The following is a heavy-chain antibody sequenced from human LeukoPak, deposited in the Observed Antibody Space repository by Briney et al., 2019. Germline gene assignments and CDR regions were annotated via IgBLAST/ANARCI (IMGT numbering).Heavy chain of an antibody. V-gene: IGHV3-9*01. CDR3: AINGGGDSGYGNFDY. D-gene: IGHD5-12*01. J-gene: IGHJ4*02. CDR2: INWNSDSI. Sequence: GRSLRLSCAVSGFTFDDYATHWVRQVPGKGLEWVSGINWNSDSIGYADSVKGRFTTSRDNAKNSLYLQMNSLRAEDTAFYYCAINGGGDSGYGNFDYWGQGTLVTVSS. CDR1: GFTFDDYA.